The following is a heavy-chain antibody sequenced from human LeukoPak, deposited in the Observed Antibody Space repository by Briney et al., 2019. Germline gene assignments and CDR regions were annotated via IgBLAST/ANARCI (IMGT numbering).Heavy chain of an antibody. CDR3: AKDAGGWAAAGSGPFDH. V-gene: IGHV3-9*01. Sequence: GRSLRLSCAASGFTFDDYAMHWVRQAPGKGLEWVSGISWNSGSIGYADSVKGRFTISRDNAKNSLYLQMNSLRAEDTALYYCAKDAGGWAAAGSGPFDHWGQGTLVTVSS. CDR1: GFTFDDYA. CDR2: ISWNSGSI. D-gene: IGHD6-13*01. J-gene: IGHJ4*02.